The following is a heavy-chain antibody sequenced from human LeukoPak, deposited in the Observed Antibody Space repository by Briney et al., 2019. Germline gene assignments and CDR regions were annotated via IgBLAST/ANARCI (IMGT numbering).Heavy chain of an antibody. J-gene: IGHJ3*01. CDR2: ISFSGANS. V-gene: IGHV3-23*01. D-gene: IGHD5-24*01. CDR3: ARDIQLAT. CDR1: GLTFSDSA. Sequence: GGSLTLSCAASGLTFSDSAMTWVGQAPGKGLYWVSLISFSGANSYYADSVKGRFTISRDNTKDILFLQMNSLRAEDTTIYCCARDIQLATWGRGTMVTVSS.